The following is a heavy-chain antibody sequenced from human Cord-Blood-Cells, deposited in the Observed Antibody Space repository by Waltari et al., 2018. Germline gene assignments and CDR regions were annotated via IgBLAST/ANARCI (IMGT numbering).Heavy chain of an antibody. J-gene: IGHJ6*03. CDR3: ARSYYYYMDV. V-gene: IGHV3-53*01. CDR1: GFTVSSNY. Sequence: EVQLVESGGGLIQPGGSLRLSCSASGFTVSSNYMSWVRQAPGKGLEWVSVIYSGGSTYYADAGKGRFTIARDNSKNTLYLQMNSLRAEDTAVYYCARSYYYYMDVWGKGTTVTVSS. CDR2: IYSGGST.